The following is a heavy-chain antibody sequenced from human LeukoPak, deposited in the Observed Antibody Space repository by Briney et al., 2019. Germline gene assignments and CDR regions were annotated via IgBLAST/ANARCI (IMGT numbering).Heavy chain of an antibody. V-gene: IGHV4-31*03. CDR1: GGSISSGGYY. D-gene: IGHD3-10*01. CDR3: ARETYYYGSGSPTFDY. J-gene: IGHJ4*02. Sequence: SQTLSLTCTVSGGSISSGGYYWSWIRQHPGKGLEWIGYIYYSGSTYYNPSLKSRVTISVDTSKNQFSLKLSSLTAADTAVYYCARETYYYGSGSPTFDYWGQGTLVTVSS. CDR2: IYYSGST.